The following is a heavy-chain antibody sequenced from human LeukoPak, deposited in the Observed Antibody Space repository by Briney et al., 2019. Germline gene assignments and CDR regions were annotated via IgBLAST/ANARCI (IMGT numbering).Heavy chain of an antibody. D-gene: IGHD3/OR15-3a*01. CDR1: GDSISSYY. CDR2: IYYSGST. CDR3: ARQEIGLRSFDP. J-gene: IGHJ5*02. Sequence: SETLSLTCTVSGDSISSYYWSWIRQPPGKGLEWIGYIYYSGSTNYNPSLKSRVTISVDTSKNQFSLKLSSVTAADTAVYYCARQEIGLRSFDPWGQGTLVTVSS. V-gene: IGHV4-59*08.